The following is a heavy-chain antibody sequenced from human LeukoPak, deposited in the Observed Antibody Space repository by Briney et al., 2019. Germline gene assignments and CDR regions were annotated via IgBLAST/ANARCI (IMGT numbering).Heavy chain of an antibody. CDR3: ARTLRLGELSLTSWFDP. CDR1: GGSISSGGYY. Sequence: SETLSLTCTVSGGSISSGGYYWSWIRQHPGKGLEWIGYIYYSGSTYYNPSLKSRVTISVDTSKNQCSLKLSSVTAADTAVYYCARTLRLGELSLTSWFDPWGQGTLVTVSS. V-gene: IGHV4-31*03. D-gene: IGHD3-16*02. CDR2: IYYSGST. J-gene: IGHJ5*02.